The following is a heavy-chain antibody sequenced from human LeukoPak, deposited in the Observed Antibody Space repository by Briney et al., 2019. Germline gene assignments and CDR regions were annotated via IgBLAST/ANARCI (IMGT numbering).Heavy chain of an antibody. D-gene: IGHD5-18*01. CDR2: ISNSGSTI. CDR1: GFTFSNYE. CDR3: AGSGYSYGNFDY. J-gene: IGHJ4*02. Sequence: PGGSLRLSCAASGFTFSNYEMNWVRQAPGKGLEWVSYISNSGSTIYYADSVKGRFTISRDNAKNSLYLQMNSLRAEDTAVYYCAGSGYSYGNFDYWGQGTLVTVSS. V-gene: IGHV3-48*03.